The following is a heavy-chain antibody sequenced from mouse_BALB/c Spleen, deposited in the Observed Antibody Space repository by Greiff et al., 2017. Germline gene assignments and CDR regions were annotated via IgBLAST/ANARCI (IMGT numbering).Heavy chain of an antibody. Sequence: VKVEESGGGLVKPGGSLKLSCAASGFAFSSYDMSWVRQTPEKRLEWVAYISSGGGSTYYPDTVKGRFTISRDNAKNTLYLQMSSLKSEDTAMYYCARGNGNYLYAMDYWGQGTSVTVSS. V-gene: IGHV5-12-1*01. CDR1: GFAFSSYD. J-gene: IGHJ4*01. CDR3: ARGNGNYLYAMDY. D-gene: IGHD2-1*01. CDR2: ISSGGGST.